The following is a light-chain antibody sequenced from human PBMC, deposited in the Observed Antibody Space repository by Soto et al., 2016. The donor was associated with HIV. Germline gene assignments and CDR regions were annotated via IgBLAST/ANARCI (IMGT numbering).Light chain of an antibody. CDR3: QQLNSYPPT. V-gene: IGKV1-9*01. CDR1: QDINNY. J-gene: IGKJ3*01. Sequence: DIQLTQSPSFLSASVGDRVTITCRASQDINNYLAWYQQKPGKPPKLLIYAASTLQSGVPSRFSGSGSGTEFTLTISSLQPEDFATYYCQQLNSYPPTFGPGTKWISN. CDR2: AAS.